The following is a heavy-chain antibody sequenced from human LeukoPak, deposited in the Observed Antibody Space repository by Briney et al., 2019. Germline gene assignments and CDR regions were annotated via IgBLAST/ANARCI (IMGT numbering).Heavy chain of an antibody. CDR2: ISSSSSYI. CDR1: GFTFSSCS. V-gene: IGHV3-21*01. Sequence: GGSLRLSCAASGFTFSSCSMNWVRQAPGKGLEWVSSISSSSSYIYYADSVKGRFTISRDNAKNSLYLQMNSLRAEDTAVYYCASPDPLDAFDIWGQGTMVTVSS. CDR3: ASPDPLDAFDI. J-gene: IGHJ3*02. D-gene: IGHD1-14*01.